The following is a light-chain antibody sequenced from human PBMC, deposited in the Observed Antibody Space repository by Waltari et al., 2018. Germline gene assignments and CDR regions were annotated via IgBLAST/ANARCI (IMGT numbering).Light chain of an antibody. CDR3: SSHGGSDKFYV. CDR2: EVN. Sequence: QSALTQPPSASGSPGQSVAISCTGTSSHIARYAFVYWYQQHPGKAPKLIISEVNKRPSGVPDRFSGAKSGNTASLTVSGLQAEDEADYYCSSHGGSDKFYVFGTGTKVTVL. V-gene: IGLV2-8*01. CDR1: SSHIARYAF. J-gene: IGLJ1*01.